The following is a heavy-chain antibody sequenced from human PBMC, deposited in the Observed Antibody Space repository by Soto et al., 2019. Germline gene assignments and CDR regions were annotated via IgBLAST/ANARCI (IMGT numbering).Heavy chain of an antibody. J-gene: IGHJ3*02. D-gene: IGHD3-3*01. V-gene: IGHV4-34*01. Sequence: QVQLQQWGAGLLKPSETLSLTCAVYGGSFSGYYWSWIRQPPWKGLEWIGEITHSGSTNYNPSLKSRVSTSVATSKNQFTVTLRSLTAADTAVYYCARRRVYTIFGVVIIYSFGIWCQVTMVNVAS. CDR3: ARRRVYTIFGVVIIYSFGI. CDR1: GGSFSGYY. CDR2: ITHSGST.